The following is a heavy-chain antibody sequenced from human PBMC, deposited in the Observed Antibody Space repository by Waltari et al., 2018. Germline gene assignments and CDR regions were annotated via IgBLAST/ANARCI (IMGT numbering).Heavy chain of an antibody. CDR3: ARSPHYYYYYMDG. CDR2: IYYSGST. V-gene: IGHV4-39*01. Sequence: QLQLQESGPGLVKPSETLSLTCTVSGGSISSSSYYWGWIRQPPGKGLEWIGSIYYSGSTYYNPSLKSRVTISVDTSKNQFSLKRSSVTAADTAVYYCARSPHYYYYYMDGWGKGTTVTVSS. CDR1: GGSISSSSYY. J-gene: IGHJ6*03.